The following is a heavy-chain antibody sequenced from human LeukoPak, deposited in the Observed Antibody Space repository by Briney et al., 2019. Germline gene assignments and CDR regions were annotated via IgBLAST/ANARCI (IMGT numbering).Heavy chain of an antibody. J-gene: IGHJ4*02. CDR2: IYYSGST. D-gene: IGHD5-12*01. V-gene: IGHV4-59*08. Sequence: PSETLSLTCTVSGGSIGSYYWSWIRQPPGKGLEWIGYIYYSGSTNYNPSLKSRVTISVDTSKNQFSLKLSSVTAADTAVYYCARLVGYSGYDLTDYWGQGTLVTVSS. CDR1: GGSIGSYY. CDR3: ARLVGYSGYDLTDY.